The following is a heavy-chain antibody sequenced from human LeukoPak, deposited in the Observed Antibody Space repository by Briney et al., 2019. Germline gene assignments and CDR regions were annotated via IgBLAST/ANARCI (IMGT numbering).Heavy chain of an antibody. V-gene: IGHV4-4*07. Sequence: PSETLSLTCTVSGGSISSYYWSWIRQPAGKGLEWIGRIYTSGSTNYNPSLKSRVTMSVDTSKNQFSLKLSSVTAADTAVYYCARVSLHPKGPMVRGVIKYYYYYMDVWGKGTTVTISS. CDR2: IYTSGST. CDR3: ARVSLHPKGPMVRGVIKYYYYYMDV. D-gene: IGHD3-10*01. J-gene: IGHJ6*03. CDR1: GGSISSYY.